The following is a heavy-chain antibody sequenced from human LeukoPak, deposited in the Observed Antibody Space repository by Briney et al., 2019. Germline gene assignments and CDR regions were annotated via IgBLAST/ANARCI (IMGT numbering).Heavy chain of an antibody. D-gene: IGHD1-26*01. CDR2: RNEDGSEK. J-gene: IGHJ4*02. Sequence: GGSLRLSCEASGFPFSSYWMSWVRQAPGRGLEWVANRNEDGSEKYYVDSVKGRFTISRDNAKNSLYLQMDSLRAEDTAVYYCAKGGHLDDWGQGTLVIVSS. V-gene: IGHV3-7*01. CDR3: AKGGHLDD. CDR1: GFPFSSYW.